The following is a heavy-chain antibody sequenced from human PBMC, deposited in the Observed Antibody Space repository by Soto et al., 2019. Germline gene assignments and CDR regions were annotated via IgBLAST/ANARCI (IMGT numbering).Heavy chain of an antibody. J-gene: IGHJ6*02. D-gene: IGHD5-12*01. V-gene: IGHV3-23*01. CDR3: AKETIVARSKYYYGMDV. CDR1: GFTFSSYA. Sequence: SLRLSCAASGFTFSSYAMSWVRQAPGKGLEWVSAISGSGGSTYYADSVKGRFTISRDNSKNTLYLQMNSLRAEDTAVYYCAKETIVARSKYYYGMDVWGQGTTVTVSS. CDR2: ISGSGGST.